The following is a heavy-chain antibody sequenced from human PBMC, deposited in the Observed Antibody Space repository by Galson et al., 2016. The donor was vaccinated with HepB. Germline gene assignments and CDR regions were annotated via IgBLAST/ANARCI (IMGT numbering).Heavy chain of an antibody. CDR3: AVALPFRLGELSSRGLDY. CDR2: INPSGGGT. CDR1: GYTFTSYY. Sequence: SVKVSCKASGYTFTSYYMNWVRQAPGQGLERIGLINPSGGGTNYAHNFRGRLTMTRETSTNTVYMELSSMISGDRAVYYCAVALPFRLGELSSRGLDYWGQGTLVTVS. D-gene: IGHD3-16*02. V-gene: IGHV1-46*01. J-gene: IGHJ4*02.